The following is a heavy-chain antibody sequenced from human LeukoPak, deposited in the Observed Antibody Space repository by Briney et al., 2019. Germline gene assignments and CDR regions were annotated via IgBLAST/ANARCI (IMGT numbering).Heavy chain of an antibody. J-gene: IGHJ3*02. Sequence: SVKVSCKASGGTFSSYAISWVRQAPGQGLEWMGRIIPILGIANYAQKFQGRVTITADKSTSTAYMELSSLRSEDTAVYYCARDQCGGDCYLSDAFDIWGQGTMVTVSS. V-gene: IGHV1-69*04. CDR1: GGTFSSYA. D-gene: IGHD2-21*02. CDR2: IIPILGIA. CDR3: ARDQCGGDCYLSDAFDI.